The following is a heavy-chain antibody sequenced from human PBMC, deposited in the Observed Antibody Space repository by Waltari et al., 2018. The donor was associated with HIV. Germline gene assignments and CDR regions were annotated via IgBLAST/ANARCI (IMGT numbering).Heavy chain of an antibody. CDR3: AGSDSTGFPWY. CDR2: IDYSGST. Sequence: QVQLQESGPGLVKPSETLSLTCTVSGGPISSYFCTWIRQPPGKGLEWIGYIDYSGSTNYKSSLKSRVTISVDTSMNQCSLKLSSVTAADTAVYFCAGSDSTGFPWYWGQGTLVTVSS. V-gene: IGHV4-59*01. J-gene: IGHJ4*02. D-gene: IGHD3-9*01. CDR1: GGPISSYF.